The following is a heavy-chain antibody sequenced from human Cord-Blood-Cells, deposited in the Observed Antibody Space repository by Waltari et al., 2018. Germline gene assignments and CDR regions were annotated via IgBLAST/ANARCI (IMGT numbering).Heavy chain of an antibody. CDR1: GGTFSSYA. CDR2: IIPIFGTA. V-gene: IGHV1-69*01. CDR3: ARSMAATKNYYYGMDV. D-gene: IGHD1-26*01. Sequence: QVQLVQSGAEVKKPGSSVKVSCKASGGTFSSYAISWVRQAPGQGLEWMGGIIPIFGTANYAQKLQGRVTITADESTSTAYMELSSLRSEDTAVYYCARSMAATKNYYYGMDVWGQGTTVTVSS. J-gene: IGHJ6*02.